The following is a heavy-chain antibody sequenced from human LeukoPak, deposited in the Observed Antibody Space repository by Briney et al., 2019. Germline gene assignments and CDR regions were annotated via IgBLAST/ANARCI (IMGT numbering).Heavy chain of an antibody. CDR1: GGSITTTSW. Sequence: SGTLSLTCAVSGGSITTTSWWRWVRQPPGKGLEWIGEVHLNGATNYNPSLESRFSMSIDKSNNHLSLEVTSVTAADTAVYYCARVALFGSGSPIIDDAVDVWGQGTMVTVSS. V-gene: IGHV4-4*02. D-gene: IGHD3-10*01. J-gene: IGHJ3*01. CDR2: VHLNGAT. CDR3: ARVALFGSGSPIIDDAVDV.